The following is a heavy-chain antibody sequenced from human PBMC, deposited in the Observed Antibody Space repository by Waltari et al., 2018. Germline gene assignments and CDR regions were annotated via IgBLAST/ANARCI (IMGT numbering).Heavy chain of an antibody. D-gene: IGHD1-1*01. CDR1: GYSISNVYY. Sequence: QVQLQQSGPGLVKPSETLSLTCTVSGYSISNVYYWGWIRQPPGKGVEWIGSIHHSGSAYYNPSLNSRVTISLETSKNQFSLKLTSVAATDTAIYYCARQPIEGNLPDWFDPWGQGTLVTVSS. CDR2: IHHSGSA. V-gene: IGHV4-38-2*02. CDR3: ARQPIEGNLPDWFDP. J-gene: IGHJ5*02.